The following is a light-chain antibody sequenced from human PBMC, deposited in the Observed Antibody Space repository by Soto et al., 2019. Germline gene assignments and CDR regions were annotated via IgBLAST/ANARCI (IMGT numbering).Light chain of an antibody. Sequence: QSALTQPASVSGSPGQSITISCTGTSSDVGGYNYVSWYQQHPGKAPKLIIYEVSHRPSGVSNRFSGSKSGNTASLTISGVEAEAEADYYCSSYTTNSRLFGTGTKVTVL. CDR3: SSYTTNSRL. J-gene: IGLJ1*01. CDR1: SSDVGGYNY. V-gene: IGLV2-14*01. CDR2: EVS.